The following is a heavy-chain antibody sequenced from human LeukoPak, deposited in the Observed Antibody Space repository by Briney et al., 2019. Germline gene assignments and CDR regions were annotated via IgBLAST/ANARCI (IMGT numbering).Heavy chain of an antibody. V-gene: IGHV3-23*01. J-gene: IGHJ5*02. CDR3: ARGAEGFDP. CDR1: GFTFSSYA. Sequence: GGSLRLSCAASGFTFSSYAMSWVRQAPGKGLEWVSAISGSGGSTYYAGSVKGRFIISRENGKNSLDLQMDSLTVGDTAVYYCARGAEGFDPWGQGTLVTVSS. CDR2: ISGSGGST. D-gene: IGHD1-26*01.